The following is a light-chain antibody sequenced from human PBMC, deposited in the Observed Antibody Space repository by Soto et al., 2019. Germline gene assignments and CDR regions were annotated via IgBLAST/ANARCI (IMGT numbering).Light chain of an antibody. CDR3: QQYYSIPYT. V-gene: IGKV4-1*01. J-gene: IGKJ2*01. Sequence: DIVMTQSPEYLAVSLGERATINCKSSQTVLYSSNNKNYLAWYQQKPGQPPKLLIYWASTRESGVPDRFSGSGSGTDFTLTSSSLQAEDVAVYYCQQYYSIPYTFGQGTKLEIK. CDR1: QTVLYSSNNKNY. CDR2: WAS.